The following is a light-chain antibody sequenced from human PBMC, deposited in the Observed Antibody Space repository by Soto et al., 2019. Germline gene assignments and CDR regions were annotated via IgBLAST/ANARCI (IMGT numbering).Light chain of an antibody. CDR2: PAS. CDR1: QAIYNW. Sequence: DIQMTQSPSSVSASVGDRVTITCRASQAIYNWLAWYQQKPGKAPKLLIHPASTLQSGVPSRFSGSGSGTDFTLTISSLQPEDFATYYCQQANSFPFTFGPGTKVHIK. J-gene: IGKJ3*01. V-gene: IGKV1D-12*01. CDR3: QQANSFPFT.